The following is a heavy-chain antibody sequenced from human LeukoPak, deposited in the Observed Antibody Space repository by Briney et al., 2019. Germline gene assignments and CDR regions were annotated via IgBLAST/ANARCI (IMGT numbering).Heavy chain of an antibody. V-gene: IGHV3-21*01. J-gene: IGHJ4*02. Sequence: GRSLRLSCAASGFTFSSYSMNWVRQAPGKGLEWVSSISSSSSYIYYADSVKGRFTISRDNAKNSLYLQMNSLRAEDTAVYYCARDVSSSGWYYWGQGTLVTVSS. CDR3: ARDVSSSGWYY. CDR2: ISSSSSYI. D-gene: IGHD6-19*01. CDR1: GFTFSSYS.